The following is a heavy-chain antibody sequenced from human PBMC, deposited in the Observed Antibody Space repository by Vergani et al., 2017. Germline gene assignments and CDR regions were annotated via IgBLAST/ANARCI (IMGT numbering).Heavy chain of an antibody. CDR1: GFTFSSYA. J-gene: IGHJ3*02. V-gene: IGHV3-23*01. CDR3: ARDSPPVVVIAYDAFDI. CDR2: ISGSGGST. D-gene: IGHD2-21*01. Sequence: EVQLLESGGGLVQPGGSLRLSCAASGFTFSSYAMSWVRQAPGKGLEWVSAISGSGGSTYYADSVKGRFTISRDNSKNTLYLQMNSLRAEDTAVYYCARDSPPVVVIAYDAFDIWGQGTMVTVSS.